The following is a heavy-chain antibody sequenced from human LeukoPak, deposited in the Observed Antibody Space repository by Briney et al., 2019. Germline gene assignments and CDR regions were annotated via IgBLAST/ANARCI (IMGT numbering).Heavy chain of an antibody. J-gene: IGHJ4*02. Sequence: SETLSLTCAVYGGSFSGYYWSWIRQPPGKGLEWIGEINHSGSTNYNPSPKSRVTISVDTSKNQFSLKLSSVTAADTAVYYCARFVVGQWLINYWGQGALVTVSS. CDR1: GGSFSGYY. CDR3: ARFVVGQWLINY. D-gene: IGHD6-19*01. CDR2: INHSGST. V-gene: IGHV4-34*01.